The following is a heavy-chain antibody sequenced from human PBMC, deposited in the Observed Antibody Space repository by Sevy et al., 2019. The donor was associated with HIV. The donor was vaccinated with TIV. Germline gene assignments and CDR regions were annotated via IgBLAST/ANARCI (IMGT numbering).Heavy chain of an antibody. D-gene: IGHD3-10*01. J-gene: IGHJ4*02. Sequence: ASVKVSCKASGYTFTGYYMHWVRQAPGQGLEWMGWINPNSGGTNYAQKFQGRVTMTRDTSISTAYMELSRLRHDDTAVYYCARDPRSRITMVRGVDYYFDYWGQGTLVTVSS. CDR3: ARDPRSRITMVRGVDYYFDY. V-gene: IGHV1-2*02. CDR1: GYTFTGYY. CDR2: INPNSGGT.